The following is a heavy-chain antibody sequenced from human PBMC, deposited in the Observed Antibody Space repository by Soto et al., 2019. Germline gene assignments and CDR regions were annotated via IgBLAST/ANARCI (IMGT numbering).Heavy chain of an antibody. D-gene: IGHD1-20*01. CDR2: ISQSGST. CDR3: AREVSGIQAFDY. J-gene: IGHJ4*02. V-gene: IGHV4-4*02. CDR1: GDSISSNNW. Sequence: QVQLQESGPGLVKPSGTLSLTCAVSGDSISSNNWWNWVRQPPGKGLEWIGEISQSGSTNYNPSLRGRVTISVDKSKKFFSLKLDSVTAADTAVYYCAREVSGIQAFDYWGQGTLVTVSS.